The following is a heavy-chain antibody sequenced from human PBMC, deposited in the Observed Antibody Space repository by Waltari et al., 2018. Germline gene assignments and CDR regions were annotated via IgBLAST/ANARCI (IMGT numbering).Heavy chain of an antibody. V-gene: IGHV3-30*02. CDR1: GFTFRSYG. J-gene: IGHJ4*02. CDR3: AKGQLELRSTFDY. D-gene: IGHD1-7*01. CDR2: IRYDGSNK. Sequence: QVQLVESGGGVVQPGGSLRLSCAASGFTFRSYGMHWVRQAPGKGLEWVAFIRYDGSNKYYADSVKGRFTISRDNSKNTLYLQMNSLRAEDTAVYYCAKGQLELRSTFDYWGQGTLVTVSS.